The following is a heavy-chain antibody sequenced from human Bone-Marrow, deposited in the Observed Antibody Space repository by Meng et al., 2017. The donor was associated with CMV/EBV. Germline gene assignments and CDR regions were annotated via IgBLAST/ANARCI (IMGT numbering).Heavy chain of an antibody. D-gene: IGHD2-2*01. Sequence: SVKVSCKAFGGTFSSYAISWVRQAPGQGLEWMGGIIPIFGTANYAQKFQGRVTITTDESTSTAYMELSSLRSEDTAVFYCVRVRVLVPIAISEPPIDYWGQGTLVTVSS. V-gene: IGHV1-69*05. CDR1: GGTFSSYA. CDR2: IIPIFGTA. J-gene: IGHJ4*02. CDR3: VRVRVLVPIAISEPPIDY.